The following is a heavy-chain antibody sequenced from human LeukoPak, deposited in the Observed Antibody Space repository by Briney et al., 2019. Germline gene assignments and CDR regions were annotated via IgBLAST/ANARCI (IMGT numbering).Heavy chain of an antibody. Sequence: PSETLSLTCTVSGASISSYYWSWIRQPAGKGLEWIGRIYSSGSTDCNPSLKSRVTMSVDTSKNQFSLKLSSVTAADTAVYYCARDGLWFGELYAFDIWGQGTMVTVSS. D-gene: IGHD3-10*01. V-gene: IGHV4-4*07. CDR2: IYSSGST. J-gene: IGHJ3*02. CDR3: ARDGLWFGELYAFDI. CDR1: GASISSYY.